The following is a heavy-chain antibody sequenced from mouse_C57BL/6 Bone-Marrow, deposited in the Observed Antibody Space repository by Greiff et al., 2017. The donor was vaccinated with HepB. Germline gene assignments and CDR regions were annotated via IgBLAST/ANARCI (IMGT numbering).Heavy chain of an antibody. CDR1: GFTFSSYA. D-gene: IGHD1-1*01. CDR2: ISSGGDYI. CDR3: TRDDPDGFFAY. V-gene: IGHV5-9-1*02. J-gene: IGHJ3*01. Sequence: EVNVVESGEGLVKPGGSLKLSCAASGFTFSSYAMSWVRQTPEKRLEWVAYISSGGDYIYYADTVKGRFTISRDNARNTLYLQMSSLKSEDTAMYYCTRDDPDGFFAYWGQGTLVTVSA.